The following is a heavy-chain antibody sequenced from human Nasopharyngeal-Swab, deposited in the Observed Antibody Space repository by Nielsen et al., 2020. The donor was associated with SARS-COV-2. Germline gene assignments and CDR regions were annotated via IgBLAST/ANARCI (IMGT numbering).Heavy chain of an antibody. CDR2: ISYDGSNK. J-gene: IGHJ4*02. D-gene: IGHD6-6*01. CDR1: GFTFSSYA. Sequence: GGSLRLSCAASGFTFSSYAMHWVRQAPGKGLEWVAVISYDGSNKYYADSVKGRFTISRDNSKNTLYLQMNSLRAEDTAVYYCARGSSSYCFDYWGQGTLVTVSS. CDR3: ARGSSSYCFDY. V-gene: IGHV3-30-3*01.